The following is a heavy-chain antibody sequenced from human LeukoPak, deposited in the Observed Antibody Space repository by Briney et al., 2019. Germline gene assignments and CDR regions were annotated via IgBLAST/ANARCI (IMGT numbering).Heavy chain of an antibody. J-gene: IGHJ3*02. CDR1: GYTFTGYY. CDR2: INPNSGGT. CDR3: ASLPTTGDAFDI. V-gene: IGHV1-2*02. D-gene: IGHD1-1*01. Sequence: ASVKVSCKASGYTFTGYYMHWVRQAPGQGLEWMGWINPNSGGTNYAQKFQGRVTMTRDTSTSTVYMELSSLRSEDTAVYYCASLPTTGDAFDIWGQGTMVTVSS.